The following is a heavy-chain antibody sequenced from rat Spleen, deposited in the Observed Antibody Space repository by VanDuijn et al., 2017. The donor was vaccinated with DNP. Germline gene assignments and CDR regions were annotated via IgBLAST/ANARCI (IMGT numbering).Heavy chain of an antibody. CDR1: GVTFSDYN. J-gene: IGHJ2*01. CDR3: AKLGYYGYKDY. D-gene: IGHD1-9*01. Sequence: EVQLVGSGGDLVQPGRSLKLSCVVSGVTFSDYNMAWVRQAPKKGLEWVAAISYDGSSTDYRDSVKGRFTISRDNARSILYLQMDSLGSEDTAIYYCAKLGYYGYKDYWGQGVMVTVSS. CDR2: ISYDGSST. V-gene: IGHV5-7*01.